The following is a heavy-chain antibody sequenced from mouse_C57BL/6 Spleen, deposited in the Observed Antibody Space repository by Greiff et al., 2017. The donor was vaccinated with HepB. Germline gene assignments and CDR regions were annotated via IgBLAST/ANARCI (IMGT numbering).Heavy chain of an antibody. CDR1: GYTFTSYW. J-gene: IGHJ4*01. D-gene: IGHD1-1*02. V-gene: IGHV1-69*01. CDR3: ARSLGGSPMDY. CDR2: IDPSDSYT. Sequence: QVQLQQPGAELVMPGASVKLSCKASGYTFTSYWMHWVKQRPGQGLEWIGEIDPSDSYTNYNQKFKGKSTLTVDKSSSTAYMQLSSLTSEDSAVYYCARSLGGSPMDYWGQGTSVTVSS.